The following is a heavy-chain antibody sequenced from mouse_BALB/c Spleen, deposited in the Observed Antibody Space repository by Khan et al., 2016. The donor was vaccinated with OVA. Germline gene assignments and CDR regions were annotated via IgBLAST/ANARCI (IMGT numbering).Heavy chain of an antibody. CDR2: MNTYTGEP. Sequence: QIQLVQSGPELKKPGETVKISCKAFGYTFKDYVMNWVKQSPGEGLKWMGWMNTYTGEPTYADDFEGRFALSLETSANTAYLQISSLKDEDTATYVCVRFHGGYWVQGAALTVSS. V-gene: IGHV9-3-1*01. J-gene: IGHJ2*01. CDR1: GYTFKDYV. CDR3: VRFHGGY.